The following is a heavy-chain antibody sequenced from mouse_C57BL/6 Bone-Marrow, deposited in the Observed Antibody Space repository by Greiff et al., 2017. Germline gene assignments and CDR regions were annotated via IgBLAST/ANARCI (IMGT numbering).Heavy chain of an antibody. V-gene: IGHV1-59*01. CDR3: AREGHFDY. CDR2: IDPSDSYT. CDR1: GYTFTSYW. Sequence: VKLQQPGAELVRPGTSVKLSCKASGYTFTSYWMHWVKQRPGQGLEWIGVIDPSDSYTNYNQKFKGQATLTVDTSSSTAYMQLSSLTSEDSAVYYCAREGHFDYWGQGTTLTVSS. J-gene: IGHJ2*01.